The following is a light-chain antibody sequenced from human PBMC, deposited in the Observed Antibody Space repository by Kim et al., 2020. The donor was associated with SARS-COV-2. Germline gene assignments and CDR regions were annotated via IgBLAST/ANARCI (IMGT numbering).Light chain of an antibody. CDR1: SRDVGADNY. Sequence: QSVTSSCTGTSRDVGADNYGSWYQQNPGKAPNLMLYEVTMRTPGAPDRFSGSKSGNTASLTVSGLQAEDEADYYCSSYAGSNIPVIFGGGTQLTVL. J-gene: IGLJ2*01. CDR3: SSYAGSNIPVI. V-gene: IGLV2-8*01. CDR2: EVT.